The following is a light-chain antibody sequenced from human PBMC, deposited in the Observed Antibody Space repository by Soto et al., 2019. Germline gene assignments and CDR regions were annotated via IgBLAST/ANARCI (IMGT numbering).Light chain of an antibody. Sequence: EIVLTQSPGTLSLSPGERATLSCRASQSVSSSYLAWYQQKPGQAPRLLMYGASSRATGIPDRFSGSGSGTDFTLTISRLEYEDLAVYCCQQYGSSPWTFGQGTKVEIK. CDR1: QSVSSSY. CDR2: GAS. J-gene: IGKJ1*01. CDR3: QQYGSSPWT. V-gene: IGKV3-20*01.